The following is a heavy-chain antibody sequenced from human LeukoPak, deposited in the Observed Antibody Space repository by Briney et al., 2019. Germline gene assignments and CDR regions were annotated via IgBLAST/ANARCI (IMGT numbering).Heavy chain of an antibody. J-gene: IGHJ4*02. CDR1: GFTFNNYA. V-gene: IGHV3-23*01. Sequence: GGSLRLSCAASGFTFNNYAMNWVRQAPGKGLEWVSAISGSGGSTCYADSVKGRFTISRDNSKNTLYLQMNSLRAEDTAVYYCAKVKTWAAAGTEKWIFDYWGQGTLVTVSS. D-gene: IGHD6-13*01. CDR2: ISGSGGST. CDR3: AKVKTWAAAGTEKWIFDY.